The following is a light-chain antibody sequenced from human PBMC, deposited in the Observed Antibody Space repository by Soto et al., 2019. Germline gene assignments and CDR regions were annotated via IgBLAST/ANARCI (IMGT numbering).Light chain of an antibody. V-gene: IGKV1-39*01. CDR2: GAS. CDR3: QQSYSAPLT. J-gene: IGKJ4*01. Sequence: DIQMSQSPSSLSASVGDRVTITCRASQSISSSLNWYQQKPGKAPKVLIFGASSLQSGVPSRISGSGSGTDFTLTISSLQPEDFATYYCQQSYSAPLTFGGGTKVEIK. CDR1: QSISSS.